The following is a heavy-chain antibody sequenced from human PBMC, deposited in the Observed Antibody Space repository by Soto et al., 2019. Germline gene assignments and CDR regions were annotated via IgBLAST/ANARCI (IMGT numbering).Heavy chain of an antibody. CDR1: GFTFSSYG. D-gene: IGHD3-9*01. J-gene: IGHJ6*02. CDR2: IWYDGSNK. CDR3: ARDWYDILTGSRLYCYGMDV. Sequence: GGSLRLSCAASGFTFSSYGMHWVRQAPGKGLEWVAVIWYDGSNKYYADSVKGRFTISRDNSKNTLYLQMNSLRAEDTAVYYCARDWYDILTGSRLYCYGMDVWGQGTTVTVSS. V-gene: IGHV3-33*01.